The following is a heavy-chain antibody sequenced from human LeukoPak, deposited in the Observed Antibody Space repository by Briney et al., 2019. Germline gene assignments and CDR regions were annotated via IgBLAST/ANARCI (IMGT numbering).Heavy chain of an antibody. CDR2: IYYSGST. D-gene: IGHD6-19*01. Sequence: SETLSLTCTVSGGSVSSGSYYWSWIRQPPGKGLEWIGYIYYSGSTNYNPSLKSRVTISVDTSKNQFSLKLSSVTAADTAVYCCARAAPPGIAVAGTGWFDPWGQGTLVTVSS. CDR3: ARAAPPGIAVAGTGWFDP. CDR1: GGSVSSGSYY. J-gene: IGHJ5*02. V-gene: IGHV4-61*01.